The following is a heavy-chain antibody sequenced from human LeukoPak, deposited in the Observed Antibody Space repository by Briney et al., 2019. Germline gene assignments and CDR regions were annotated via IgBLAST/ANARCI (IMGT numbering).Heavy chain of an antibody. CDR3: ARDKAATGTYNWFDP. CDR1: GGSFSGYY. CDR2: INHSGST. D-gene: IGHD4-17*01. V-gene: IGHV4-34*01. Sequence: PSETLSLTCAVYGGSFSGYYWSWIRQPPGKGLEWIGEINHSGSTNYNPSLKSRVTMSVDTSKNQFSLKLSSVTAADTAVYYCARDKAATGTYNWFDPWGQGTLVTVSS. J-gene: IGHJ5*02.